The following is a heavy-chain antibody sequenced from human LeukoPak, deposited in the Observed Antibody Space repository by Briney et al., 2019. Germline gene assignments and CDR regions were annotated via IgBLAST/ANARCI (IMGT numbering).Heavy chain of an antibody. CDR3: ARDGAYCGGDWYPYYFDY. Sequence: GGSLRLSCAASGFTFSSYSMNWVRQAPGKGLEWVSSISSSSSYIYYADSVKGRFTISRDNAKNSLYLQMYSLRAEDTAVYYCARDGAYCGGDWYPYYFDYWGQGNLVTVPS. D-gene: IGHD2-21*01. CDR1: GFTFSSYS. V-gene: IGHV3-21*01. J-gene: IGHJ4*02. CDR2: ISSSSSYI.